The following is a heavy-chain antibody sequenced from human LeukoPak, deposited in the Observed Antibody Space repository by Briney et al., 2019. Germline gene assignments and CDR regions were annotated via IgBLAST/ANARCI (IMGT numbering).Heavy chain of an antibody. CDR3: ARDRYGSVAWFDP. J-gene: IGHJ5*02. Sequence: GGSLRLSCAASGFTFSSYSMNWVRQAPGKGLEWVSSISSSSSYIYYADSVKARFTITRDNAKNSLYLQMNSLRAEDTAVYYCARDRYGSVAWFDPWGQGTLVTVSS. D-gene: IGHD3-10*01. CDR1: GFTFSSYS. CDR2: ISSSSSYI. V-gene: IGHV3-21*01.